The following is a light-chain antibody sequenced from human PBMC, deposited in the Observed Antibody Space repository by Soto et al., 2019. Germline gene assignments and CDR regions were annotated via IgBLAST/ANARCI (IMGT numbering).Light chain of an antibody. CDR2: GAS. CDR3: QQYNTYVT. J-gene: IGKJ5*01. Sequence: EIVMTQSPATLSVSPGERATLSCRASQSVSSNLAWYQHKPGQAPRLLIFGASTRATGIPARFSGSVSGTEFTLSISSLQSEDFAVYYCQQYNTYVTFGQGTRLEIK. CDR1: QSVSSN. V-gene: IGKV3-15*01.